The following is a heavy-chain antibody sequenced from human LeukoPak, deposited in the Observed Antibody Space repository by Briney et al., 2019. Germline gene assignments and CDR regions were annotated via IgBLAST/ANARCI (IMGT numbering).Heavy chain of an antibody. V-gene: IGHV4-39*01. Sequence: PSETLSLICTVTGDSISSSSYYWAWIRQPPGKGLEWIGNIHNTGITYYNPSLKSRVAISVDTSKNQFSLKLSSVTAADTSVYYCARHSRIGYCDTTSCIFNWFDPWGRGTLVTVSS. CDR1: GDSISSSSYY. J-gene: IGHJ5*02. CDR3: ARHSRIGYCDTTSCIFNWFDP. CDR2: IHNTGIT. D-gene: IGHD2-2*01.